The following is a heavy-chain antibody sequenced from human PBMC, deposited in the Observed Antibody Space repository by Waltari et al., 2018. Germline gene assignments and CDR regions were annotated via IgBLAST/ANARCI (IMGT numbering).Heavy chain of an antibody. CDR2: IYTSGTT. Sequence: EVQLVETGGGLIQPGGSLRLSCAASGFIVSSNYMSWVRQTPGRGLEWVSVIYTSGTTYYADSVKGRFTISRDNSKNSLYLQMSSLRAEDTAVYYCARVFGSGWSYGMDVWGQGTTVTVSS. CDR3: ARVFGSGWSYGMDV. J-gene: IGHJ6*02. V-gene: IGHV3-53*02. CDR1: GFIVSSNY. D-gene: IGHD6-19*01.